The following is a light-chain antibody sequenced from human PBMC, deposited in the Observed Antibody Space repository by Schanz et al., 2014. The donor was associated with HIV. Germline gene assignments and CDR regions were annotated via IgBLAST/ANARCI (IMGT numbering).Light chain of an antibody. CDR3: QQRYSIPYT. CDR2: AAS. Sequence: DIQMTQSPSSLSASVGDSVTITCRASQSITSYLNWYQQRPGKAPKLLIYAASSLQSGVPSRFSGRGSGTDFTLTISSLQPEDFAAYYCQQRYSIPYTFGQGTKLQIK. CDR1: QSITSY. V-gene: IGKV1-39*01. J-gene: IGKJ2*01.